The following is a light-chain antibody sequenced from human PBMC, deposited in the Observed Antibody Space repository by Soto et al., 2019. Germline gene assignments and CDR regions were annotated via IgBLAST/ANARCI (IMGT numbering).Light chain of an antibody. CDR3: QQYTSPLT. J-gene: IGKJ4*01. V-gene: IGKV3-20*01. CDR2: AAS. Sequence: EIVLTQSPGTLSLSPGERATLSCRASQSIRSNSLAWYQQRPGQAPRLLIYAASSRATGIPDRYSGSGYGTDFTLTISRLEPEDSAVYYCQQYTSPLTFGGGTKVEI. CDR1: QSIRSNS.